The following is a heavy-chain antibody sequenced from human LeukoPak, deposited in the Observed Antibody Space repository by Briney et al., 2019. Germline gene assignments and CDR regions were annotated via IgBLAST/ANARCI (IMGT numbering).Heavy chain of an antibody. CDR1: GYTFTSCF. V-gene: IGHV1-46*01. CDR2: INPSGGST. Sequence: GASVKVSCKASGYTFTSCFMHWVRQAPGQGLEWMGIINPSGGSTSYAQKFQGRVTMTRDTSTSTVYMELSSLRSEDTAVYYCARDLSEDYDFWSGYSYWGQGTLVTVAS. D-gene: IGHD3-3*01. J-gene: IGHJ4*02. CDR3: ARDLSEDYDFWSGYSY.